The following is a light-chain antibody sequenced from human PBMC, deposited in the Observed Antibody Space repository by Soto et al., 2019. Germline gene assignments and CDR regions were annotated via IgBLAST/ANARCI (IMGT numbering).Light chain of an antibody. CDR2: DAN. CDR1: SSDICAYNF. Sequence: QSALTQPASVSGSPGQSITISCTGTSSDICAYNFVSWYQQHPGKAPKLMLYDANIRPSGVSNRFSGSNSGNTASLTISGLQAEDEADYYCTSWTTSTTMIFGGGTKLTVL. CDR3: TSWTTSTTMI. J-gene: IGLJ2*01. V-gene: IGLV2-14*03.